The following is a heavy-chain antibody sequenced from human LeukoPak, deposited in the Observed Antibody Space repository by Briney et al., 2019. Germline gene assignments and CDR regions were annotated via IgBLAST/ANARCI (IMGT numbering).Heavy chain of an antibody. V-gene: IGHV1-69*05. Sequence: GASVKVSCKASGGTFSSYAISWVRQAPGQGLEWMGGIIPIFGTANYARKFQGRVTITTDESTSTAYMELSSLRSEDTAVYYCARGDLYYDSSGSHFDYWGQGTLVTVSS. J-gene: IGHJ4*02. D-gene: IGHD3-22*01. CDR3: ARGDLYYDSSGSHFDY. CDR1: GGTFSSYA. CDR2: IIPIFGTA.